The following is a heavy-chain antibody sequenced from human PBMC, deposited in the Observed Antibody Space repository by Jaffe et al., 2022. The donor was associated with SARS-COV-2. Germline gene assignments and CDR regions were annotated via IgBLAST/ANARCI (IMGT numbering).Heavy chain of an antibody. D-gene: IGHD3-10*01. Sequence: EVQLVESGGGLVQPGGSLRLSCAASGFTFSSYWIHWVRQAPGKGLVWVSRINSDGSSTSYADSVKGRFTISRDNAKNTLYLQMNSLRAEDTAVYYCARADGSGSYFSFDYWGQGTLVTVSS. J-gene: IGHJ4*02. V-gene: IGHV3-74*01. CDR1: GFTFSSYW. CDR2: INSDGSST. CDR3: ARADGSGSYFSFDY.